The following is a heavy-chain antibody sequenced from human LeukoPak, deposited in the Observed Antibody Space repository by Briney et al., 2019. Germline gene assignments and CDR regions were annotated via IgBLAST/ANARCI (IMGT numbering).Heavy chain of an antibody. J-gene: IGHJ5*02. CDR3: AREVIEDWFDP. D-gene: IGHD2/OR15-2a*01. CDR1: GGSISSGAYY. Sequence: PSETLSLTCTVSGGSISSGAYYWNWIRQHPGKGLEWFGYIYYSGSTYYNPTLKSRVTMSVDTSKNQFSLKLSSVTAADTAVYYCAREVIEDWFDPWGQGTLVTVSS. CDR2: IYYSGST. V-gene: IGHV4-31*03.